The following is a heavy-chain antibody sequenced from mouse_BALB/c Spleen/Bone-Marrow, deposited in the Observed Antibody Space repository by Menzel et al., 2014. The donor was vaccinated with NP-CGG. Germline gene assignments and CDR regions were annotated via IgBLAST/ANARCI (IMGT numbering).Heavy chain of an antibody. CDR2: IYPGNSDT. CDR3: TTLARNYSDY. CDR1: GYTFXSYW. Sequence: VHVKQSGTVLARPGASVKMSCKASGYTFXSYWMHWVKQRPGQGLEWIGTIYPGNSDTTYNQKFKGKAKLTAVTSTSTAYMELSSLTNEDSAVYYCTTLARNYSDYWGQGTTLTVSS. J-gene: IGHJ2*01. V-gene: IGHV1-5*01.